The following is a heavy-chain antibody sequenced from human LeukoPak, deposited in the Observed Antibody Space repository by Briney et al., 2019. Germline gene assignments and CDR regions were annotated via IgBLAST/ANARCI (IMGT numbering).Heavy chain of an antibody. V-gene: IGHV5-51*01. D-gene: IGHD2-2*02. CDR3: ARLYCSSTSCYTPLLTTWFDP. CDR1: GYSFTSYW. J-gene: IGHJ5*02. CDR2: IYPGDSDT. Sequence: GESLKISCKGSGYSFTSYWIGWVRQMPGKGLEWMGIIYPGDSDTRYSPSFQGQVTISADKSISTAYLQWSSLKASYTATYYCARLYCSSTSCYTPLLTTWFDPWGQGTLVTVSS.